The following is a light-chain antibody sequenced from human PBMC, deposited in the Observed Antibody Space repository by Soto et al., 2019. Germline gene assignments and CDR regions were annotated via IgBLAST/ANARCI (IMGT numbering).Light chain of an antibody. CDR1: QTLSKW. Sequence: DIQMTQFPSTLSASVGDRVTITCRASQTLSKWLAWYQQKPGKAPKLLISRASTLESGVAPRFSGSGYWTEFTLTISSLRPEDFAPYYCQQYNSYFPNTFGPGTKVEI. CDR3: QQYNSYFPNT. J-gene: IGKJ2*01. CDR2: RAS. V-gene: IGKV1-5*03.